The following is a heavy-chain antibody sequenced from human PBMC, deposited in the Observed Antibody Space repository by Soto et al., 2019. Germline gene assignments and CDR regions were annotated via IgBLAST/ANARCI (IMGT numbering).Heavy chain of an antibody. Sequence: QVQLQESGPGLVKPSETLSLTCTVSGGSITNYYCSWFRQPPGKGLEWIGYINYDGYSAYNLSLKRRVTLAMGRAKAQFSLMLGFGAGKDKAVFYCAGPGFRPLPGPGGGWGPGTKV. D-gene: IGHD3-16*01. CDR1: GGSITNYY. CDR2: INYDGYS. CDR3: AGPGFRPLPGPGGG. V-gene: IGHV4-59*08. J-gene: IGHJ6*02.